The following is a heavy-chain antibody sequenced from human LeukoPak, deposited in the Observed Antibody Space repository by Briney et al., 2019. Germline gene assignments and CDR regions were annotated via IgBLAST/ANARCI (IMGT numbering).Heavy chain of an antibody. Sequence: GGSLRLSCAASGFTFSSYWMHWVRQAPGKGLVWVSRINSDGSSTSYADSVEGRFTISRDNAKNTLYLQMNSLRAEDTAVYYCARDKGAAAATYYFDYWGQGTLVTVSS. V-gene: IGHV3-74*01. CDR3: ARDKGAAAATYYFDY. J-gene: IGHJ4*02. CDR2: INSDGSST. D-gene: IGHD6-13*01. CDR1: GFTFSSYW.